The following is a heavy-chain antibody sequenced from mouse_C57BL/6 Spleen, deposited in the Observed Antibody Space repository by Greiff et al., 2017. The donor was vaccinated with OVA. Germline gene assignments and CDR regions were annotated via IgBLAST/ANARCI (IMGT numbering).Heavy chain of an antibody. Sequence: VKLMESGPELVKPGASVKISCKASGYAFSSSWMNWVKQRPGKGLEWIGRIYPGDGDTNYNGKFKGKATLTADKSSSTAYMQLSSLTSEDSAVYFCARSTKNYAMDYWGQGTSVTVSS. J-gene: IGHJ4*01. CDR3: ARSTKNYAMDY. CDR2: IYPGDGDT. V-gene: IGHV1-82*01. CDR1: GYAFSSSW.